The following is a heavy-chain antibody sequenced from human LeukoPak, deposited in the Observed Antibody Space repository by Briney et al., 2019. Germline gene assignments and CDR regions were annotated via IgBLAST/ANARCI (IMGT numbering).Heavy chain of an antibody. J-gene: IGHJ4*02. D-gene: IGHD3-9*01. CDR1: GGSFSGYY. V-gene: IGHV4-34*01. CDR2: INHSGST. Sequence: SETLSLTCAVYGGSFSGYYWSWIRQPPGKGLEWIGEINHSGSTNYNPSLKSRVTISVDTSKNQFSLKLSSVTAADTAVYYCAREGASYDILTGYQSHYFGYWGQGTLVTVSS. CDR3: AREGASYDILTGYQSHYFGY.